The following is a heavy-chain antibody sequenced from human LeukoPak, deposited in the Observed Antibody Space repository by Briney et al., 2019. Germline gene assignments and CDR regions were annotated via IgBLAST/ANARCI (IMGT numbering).Heavy chain of an antibody. V-gene: IGHV3-23*01. CDR3: AKGATGLRIVGDD. J-gene: IGHJ4*02. CDR1: GFTFSNYA. D-gene: IGHD2-15*01. CDR2: ITGSGNDA. Sequence: GGSLRLSCAASGFTFSNYAMTWVRQAPGKGLEWVSTITGSGNDAYYADSVKGRFTISRDNSKNMLYLQMDSLRAEDRAVYYCAKGATGLRIVGDDWGQGTLVTVSS.